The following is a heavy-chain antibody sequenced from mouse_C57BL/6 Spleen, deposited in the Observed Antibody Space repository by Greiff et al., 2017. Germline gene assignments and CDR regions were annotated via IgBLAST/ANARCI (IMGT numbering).Heavy chain of an antibody. J-gene: IGHJ2*01. CDR2: INPNNGGT. CDR3: ARYYGTDDY. V-gene: IGHV1-26*01. D-gene: IGHD1-1*01. CDR1: GYTFTDYY. Sequence: DVQLQQSGPELVKPGASVKISCKASGYTFTDYYMNWVKQSHGKSLEWIGDINPNNGGTSYNQKFKGKATLTVDKSSSTAYMELRSLTSEDSAVYYCARYYGTDDYWGQGTTLTVSS.